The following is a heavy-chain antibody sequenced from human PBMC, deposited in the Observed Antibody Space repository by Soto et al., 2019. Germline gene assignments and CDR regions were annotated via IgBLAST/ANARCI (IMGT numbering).Heavy chain of an antibody. Sequence: QVQLQQSGPGLVKPSVTLSLTCSVSGGSISSYFKNWIRQAPGKGLEWIGCIYDSGDANYNPSLKSRVTISLDTSKNQFSLKLSSVTAADTAVYYCVSSRTAVFGDALDIWALGTMVTVSS. CDR1: GGSISSYF. D-gene: IGHD3-3*01. J-gene: IGHJ3*02. CDR2: IYDSGDA. CDR3: VSSRTAVFGDALDI. V-gene: IGHV4-59*03.